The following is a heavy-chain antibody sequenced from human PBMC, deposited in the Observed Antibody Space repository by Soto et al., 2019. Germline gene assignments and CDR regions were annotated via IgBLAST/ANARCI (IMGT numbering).Heavy chain of an antibody. CDR2: IYWNDDK. D-gene: IGHD1-26*01. CDR3: AHRHELGSFDI. CDR1: GFSLSTRAVG. V-gene: IGHV2-5*01. Sequence: SGPTLVNPTQTLTLTCTFSGFSLSTRAVGVGWIRQPPGRALEWLALIYWNDDKRYSPSLKNRLTITKDTSKNHVVLTMTNMDPVDTATYYCAHRHELGSFDIWGQGTKVTVSS. J-gene: IGHJ3*02.